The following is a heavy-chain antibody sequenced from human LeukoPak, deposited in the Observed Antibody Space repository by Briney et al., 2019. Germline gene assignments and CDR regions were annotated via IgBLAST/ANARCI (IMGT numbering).Heavy chain of an antibody. CDR2: VDHTGST. CDR1: DDSITMYY. V-gene: IGHV4-59*01. CDR3: ARGRVSSSTWYSTYYYFFYMDF. Sequence: SETLSLTCTVSDDSITMYYWTWIRQPPGKGLEWIGYVDHTGSTKFNPSLNGRVSISRDTSNNFFSLRLRSVTATDTAVYFCARGRVSSSTWYSTYYYFFYMDFWGKGTTVTVSS. D-gene: IGHD4-11*01. J-gene: IGHJ6*03.